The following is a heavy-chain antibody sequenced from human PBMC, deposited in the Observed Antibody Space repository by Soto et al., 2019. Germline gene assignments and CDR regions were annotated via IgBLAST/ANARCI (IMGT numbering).Heavy chain of an antibody. CDR2: ISSSSSTI. V-gene: IGHV3-48*01. CDR3: ARARYYGDYDNWYFDL. CDR1: GFTFSSYS. J-gene: IGHJ2*01. Sequence: HPGGSLRLSCAASGFTFSSYSMNWVRQAPGKGLEWVSYISSSSSTIYYADSVKGRFTISRDNAKNSLYLQMNSLRAEDTAVYYCARARYYGDYDNWYFDLWGRGTLVTVSS. D-gene: IGHD4-17*01.